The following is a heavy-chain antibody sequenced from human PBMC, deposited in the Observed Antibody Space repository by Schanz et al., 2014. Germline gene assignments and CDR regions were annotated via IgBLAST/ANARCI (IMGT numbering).Heavy chain of an antibody. CDR3: ARDFSAYVGNYFDY. CDR1: GYTFTSHG. Sequence: QVQLVQSGAEVKKPGASVKVSCKASGYTFTSHGISWVRQAPGQGLEWMGWITAYNGDTNYALKLQGRVTMTTDTSTGTAYMDLRSLRSDDTAVYYCARDFSAYVGNYFDYWGQGTLVTVSS. CDR2: ITAYNGDT. J-gene: IGHJ4*02. V-gene: IGHV1-18*01. D-gene: IGHD5-12*01.